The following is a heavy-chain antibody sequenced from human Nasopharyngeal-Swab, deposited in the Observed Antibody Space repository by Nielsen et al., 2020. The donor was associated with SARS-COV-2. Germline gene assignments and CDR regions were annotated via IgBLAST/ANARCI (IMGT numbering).Heavy chain of an antibody. J-gene: IGHJ4*02. D-gene: IGHD1-1*01. Sequence: ASVKVSCKASGYTFTNYGVSWVRQAPGQGLEWMGLVSPLNGRTNYIQKFQGRIIMTTDTSTNTAFMELTDLTSDDTAVYYCATDHWNRFDYWGQGTQVTVSS. CDR2: VSPLNGRT. CDR1: GYTFTNYG. CDR3: ATDHWNRFDY. V-gene: IGHV1-18*01.